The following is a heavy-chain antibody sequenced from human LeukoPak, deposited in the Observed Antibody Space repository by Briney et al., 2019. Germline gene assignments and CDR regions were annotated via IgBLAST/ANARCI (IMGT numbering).Heavy chain of an antibody. CDR2: ISGTSGST. V-gene: IGHV3-23*01. Sequence: PGGSLRLSCAASGFTFSSYAMSWVRQAPGKGLEWVSTISGTSGSTYCADSVKGRFTISRDNSKNTLYLQMNSLRAEDTATYYCAKSQSLQISCFDYWGQGTLVTVSS. J-gene: IGHJ4*02. CDR1: GFTFSSYA. CDR3: AKSQSLQISCFDY.